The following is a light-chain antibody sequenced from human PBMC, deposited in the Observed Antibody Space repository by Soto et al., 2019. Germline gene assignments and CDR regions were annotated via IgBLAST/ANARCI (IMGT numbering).Light chain of an antibody. CDR3: QQYDNASWT. CDR1: QSISSW. V-gene: IGKV1-5*03. Sequence: GDRVIITCRASQSISSWLAWYQQKPGKAPNLLIYKASTLKSGVPYRFSGSGSGTEFTLTIISLQPDDFATFYCQQYDNASWTFGQGTKVEIK. CDR2: KAS. J-gene: IGKJ1*01.